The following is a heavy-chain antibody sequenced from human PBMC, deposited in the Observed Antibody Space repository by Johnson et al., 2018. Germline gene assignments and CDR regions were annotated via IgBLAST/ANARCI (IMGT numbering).Heavy chain of an antibody. J-gene: IGHJ3*02. CDR3: ARGAEVGPRDAFDI. CDR1: GGTFTSYA. Sequence: QVQLVQSGAEVKKHGSSVKVSCKASGGTFTSYAFSWVRQAPGQGLEWVGGIIPIFGTADYAQRFQGRVPITADESTGPAYMELSSLRSEDTAVYCCARGAEVGPRDAFDIWGQGTMVTVSS. CDR2: IIPIFGTA. D-gene: IGHD2-15*01. V-gene: IGHV1-69*01.